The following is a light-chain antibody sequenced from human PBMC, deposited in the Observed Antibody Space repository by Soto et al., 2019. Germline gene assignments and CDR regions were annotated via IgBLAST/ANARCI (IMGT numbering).Light chain of an antibody. CDR3: KQYNNWPPWT. V-gene: IGKV3-15*01. Sequence: RVMTPSPATLSLSQGETATLSCRASQSVSTNVAWYQQKPGQAPRLLIYGASTRSPDIPARFSGSGSWTDLTLTISRLHSQDFAVYYCKQYNNWPPWTLGQGTKVDI. CDR1: QSVSTN. J-gene: IGKJ1*01. CDR2: GAS.